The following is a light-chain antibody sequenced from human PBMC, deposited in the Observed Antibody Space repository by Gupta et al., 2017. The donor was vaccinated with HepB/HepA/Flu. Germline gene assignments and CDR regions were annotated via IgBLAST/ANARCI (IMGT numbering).Light chain of an antibody. Sequence: EIVLTQSPGTLPLSPGERATLSCRASQSVSSSYLAWYQQKPGQAPRLLIYGASSRATGIPDRFSGRGSGTDFTLTIGRLEPEDFAVYYCQQYGSSPLTFGGGTKVEIK. J-gene: IGKJ4*01. CDR2: GAS. V-gene: IGKV3-20*01. CDR1: QSVSSSY. CDR3: QQYGSSPLT.